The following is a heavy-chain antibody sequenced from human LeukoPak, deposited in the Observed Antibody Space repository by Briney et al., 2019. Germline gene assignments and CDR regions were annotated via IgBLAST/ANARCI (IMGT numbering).Heavy chain of an antibody. Sequence: ASVKDSCKASGYTFTSHFMHWVRQAPGEGLEWMGIINPGGGSTSYAQRLQGRVTLTRDTSTSTAYMELSSLRSEDTAVYYCARGPSPYDLDYWGQGTLVTVSS. CDR3: ARGPSPYDLDY. CDR2: INPGGGST. CDR1: GYTFTSHF. J-gene: IGHJ4*02. D-gene: IGHD3-22*01. V-gene: IGHV1-46*04.